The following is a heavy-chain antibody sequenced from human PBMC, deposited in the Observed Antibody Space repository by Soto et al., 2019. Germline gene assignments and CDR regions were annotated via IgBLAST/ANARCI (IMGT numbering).Heavy chain of an antibody. J-gene: IGHJ6*03. Sequence: PGGSLRLSCAASGFTFSNAWMSWVRQAPGKGLEWVGRIKSKTDGGTTDYAAPVKGRFTISRDDSKNTLYLQMNSLKTEDTAVYYCTTGGYGGVPYYYYYYYMDVWGKGTTVTVSS. CDR2: IKSKTDGGTT. CDR3: TTGGYGGVPYYYYYYYMDV. V-gene: IGHV3-15*01. D-gene: IGHD4-17*01. CDR1: GFTFSNAW.